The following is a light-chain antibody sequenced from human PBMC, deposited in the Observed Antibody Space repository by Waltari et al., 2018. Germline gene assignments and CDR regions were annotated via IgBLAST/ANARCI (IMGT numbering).Light chain of an antibody. CDR3: QQYNNWPPYT. CDR2: GAS. J-gene: IGKJ2*01. Sequence: EIVMTQSPATLSVSPGERATLSCRASQSVSSNLAGYQQKPGQAPRCLIYGASARATGIPARFSGSGSGTEFTLTISSLQSEDFAVYYCQQYNNWPPYTFGQGTKLEIK. CDR1: QSVSSN. V-gene: IGKV3-15*01.